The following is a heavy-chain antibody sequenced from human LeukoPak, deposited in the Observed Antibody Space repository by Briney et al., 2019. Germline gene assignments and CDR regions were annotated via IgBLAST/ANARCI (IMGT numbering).Heavy chain of an antibody. Sequence: GGSLRLSCAASGFTFSSYAMHWVRQAPGKGLEWVAVISYDGSNKYYADSVKGRFTISRDNSKNTLYLQMNSLRAEDTAVYYCARDSSGWYGNTLNYWGQGTLVTVSS. J-gene: IGHJ4*02. V-gene: IGHV3-30*04. CDR2: ISYDGSNK. D-gene: IGHD6-19*01. CDR1: GFTFSSYA. CDR3: ARDSSGWYGNTLNY.